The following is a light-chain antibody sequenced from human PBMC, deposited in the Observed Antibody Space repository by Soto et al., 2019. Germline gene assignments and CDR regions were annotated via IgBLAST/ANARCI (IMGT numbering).Light chain of an antibody. Sequence: EIVLTQPPGTLSLSPGQRATLSSRAIQCVSSSYLTWYQQKPGQAPRLLIYGASSRAPGIPDRFSGSGSGTDFTLTISRLGPEDFAVYYCQQYDSLWTFGQGTKVDIK. V-gene: IGKV3-20*01. CDR2: GAS. CDR1: QCVSSSY. CDR3: QQYDSLWT. J-gene: IGKJ1*01.